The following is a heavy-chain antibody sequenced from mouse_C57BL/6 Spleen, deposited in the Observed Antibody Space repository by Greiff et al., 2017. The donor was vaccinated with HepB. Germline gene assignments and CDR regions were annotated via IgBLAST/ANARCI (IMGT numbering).Heavy chain of an antibody. Sequence: QVQLQQSGAELARPGASVKMSCKASGYTFTSYTMHWVNQRPGQGLEWIGYINPSSGYTKYNQKFKDKATLTADKSSSTAYMQLSSLTSEDSAVYYCAREVVDWYFDVWGTGTTVTVSS. D-gene: IGHD1-1*01. J-gene: IGHJ1*03. CDR3: AREVVDWYFDV. CDR2: INPSSGYT. CDR1: GYTFTSYT. V-gene: IGHV1-4*01.